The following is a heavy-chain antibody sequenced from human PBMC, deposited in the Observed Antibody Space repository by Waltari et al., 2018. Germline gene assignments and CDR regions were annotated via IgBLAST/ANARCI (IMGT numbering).Heavy chain of an antibody. D-gene: IGHD3-9*01. Sequence: QVHLVESGGGVVQPGKSLRLSCAASGFTFGSYGMHWVRQAPGTGLEWVAVIWSDGSKKYYAESVKGRFTISRDNSRRSVSLEMNSLRGEDTAVYYCAKAGRRYFDFSEILEWGLGTQVTVSS. J-gene: IGHJ4*02. CDR3: AKAGRRYFDFSEILE. CDR2: IWSDGSKK. V-gene: IGHV3-33*06. CDR1: GFTFGSYG.